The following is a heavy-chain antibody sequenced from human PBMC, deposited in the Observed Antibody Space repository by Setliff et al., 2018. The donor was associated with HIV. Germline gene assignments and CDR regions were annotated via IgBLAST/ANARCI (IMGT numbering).Heavy chain of an antibody. CDR1: GDSMTSGSYY. Sequence: PSETLSLTCTVSGDSMTSGSYYWTWIRQPAGKRLEWIGRVTVNGATEYNPSLQSRVTISVDTSENQFSLKVTSVTAADTAVYYCTRRDVSPLWFGQFDYWGQGILVTVSS. D-gene: IGHD3-10*01. CDR3: TRRDVSPLWFGQFDY. CDR2: VTVNGAT. J-gene: IGHJ4*02. V-gene: IGHV4-61*02.